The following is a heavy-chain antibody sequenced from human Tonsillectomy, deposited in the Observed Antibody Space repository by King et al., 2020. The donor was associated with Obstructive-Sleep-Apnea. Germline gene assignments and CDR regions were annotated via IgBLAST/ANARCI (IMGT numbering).Heavy chain of an antibody. CDR2: IYYIGST. J-gene: IGHJ4*02. D-gene: IGHD5-24*01. CDR1: GASISSFY. V-gene: IGHV4-59*01. CDR3: ASMVEMATNYFDY. Sequence: VQLQESGPGLVKPSETLSLTCTVSGASISSFYWSWIRQPPGKGLEWIGYIYYIGSTSYNPSLKGRGAMSVDTSKDRFSLKLSSVTAADTAVYYCASMVEMATNYFDYWGQGTLVTVSS.